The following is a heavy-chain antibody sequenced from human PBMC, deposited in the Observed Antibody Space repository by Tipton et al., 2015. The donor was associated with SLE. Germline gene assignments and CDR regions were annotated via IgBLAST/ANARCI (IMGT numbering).Heavy chain of an antibody. Sequence: TLSLTCTVSGGSSSGYHWSWIRQPPGKGLEWIGYIHSSGLTNFNPSLKSRVAMSVDTSRNQFSLSLTSVTAADTAVYFCARADYNLPTYSHPFDYWGQGTLVTASS. V-gene: IGHV4-59*13. CDR1: GGSSSGYH. CDR3: ARADYNLPTYSHPFDY. J-gene: IGHJ4*02. D-gene: IGHD4/OR15-4a*01. CDR2: IHSSGLT.